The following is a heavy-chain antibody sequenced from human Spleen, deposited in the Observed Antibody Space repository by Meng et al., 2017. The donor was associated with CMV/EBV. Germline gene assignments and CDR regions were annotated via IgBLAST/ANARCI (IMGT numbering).Heavy chain of an antibody. J-gene: IGHJ5*02. CDR3: AREGVTYYYDSSGYNNWFDP. D-gene: IGHD3-22*01. CDR1: GASIDSSGYY. CDR2: IYYNGNT. V-gene: IGHV4-39*07. Sequence: SETLSLTCTVSGASIDSSGYYWGWIRQPPGKGLEWIGAIYYNGNTYYTPSLKSRVTISGDTSKNQVSLKLSSVTAADTAVYYCAREGVTYYYDSSGYNNWFDPWGQGTLVTVSS.